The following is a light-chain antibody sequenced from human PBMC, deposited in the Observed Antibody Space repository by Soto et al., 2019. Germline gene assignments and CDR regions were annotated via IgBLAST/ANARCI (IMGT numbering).Light chain of an antibody. Sequence: QAVVTHEPSFSVSPRRTVTLTCGLSSGSVSTSYYPSWYQQTPGQAPRTLIYSTNTRSSGVPDRFSGSILGNKAALTITGAQADDESDYYCVLYMGSGIWVFGGGTKLTVL. CDR3: VLYMGSGIWV. CDR2: STN. J-gene: IGLJ3*02. V-gene: IGLV8-61*01. CDR1: SGSVSTSYY.